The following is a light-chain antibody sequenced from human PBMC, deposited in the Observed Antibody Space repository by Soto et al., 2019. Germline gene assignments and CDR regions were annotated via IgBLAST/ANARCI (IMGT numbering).Light chain of an antibody. J-gene: IGLJ3*02. CDR3: CSYAGSSPPNWV. Sequence: QSVLTQPASVSGSPGQSITISCTGSSSDVGSYNLVSWYQQHPGKAPKLMIYEGSKRPSGVSNRFSGSKSGNTASLTISGLQAEDEADYYCCSYAGSSPPNWVFGGGTKLTVL. V-gene: IGLV2-23*01. CDR2: EGS. CDR1: SSDVGSYNL.